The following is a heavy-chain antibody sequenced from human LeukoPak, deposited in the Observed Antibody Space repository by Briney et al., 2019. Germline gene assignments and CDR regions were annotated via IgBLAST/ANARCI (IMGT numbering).Heavy chain of an antibody. Sequence: TLSLTCTVSGGSISSSSYYWGRIRQPPGKGLEWIGSIYYSGSTYYNPSLKSRVTISVDTSKNQFSLKLSSVTAADTAVYYCARKISRITFGGVIVTPYFDYWGQGTLVTVSS. J-gene: IGHJ4*02. V-gene: IGHV4-39*07. CDR1: GGSISSSSYY. CDR3: ARKISRITFGGVIVTPYFDY. D-gene: IGHD3-16*02. CDR2: IYYSGST.